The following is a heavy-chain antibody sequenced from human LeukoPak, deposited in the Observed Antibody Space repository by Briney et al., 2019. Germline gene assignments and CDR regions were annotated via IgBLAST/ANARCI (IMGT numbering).Heavy chain of an antibody. CDR2: IYYSGST. Sequence: PSETLSLTCTVSGGSISSYYWSWIRQPPGKGLEWIGYIYYSGSTNYNPSLKSRVTISVDTSKNQFSLKLSSVTAADTAVYYCARTGGEQWLVHYFDYWGQGTLVTVSS. CDR1: GGSISSYY. D-gene: IGHD6-19*01. CDR3: ARTGGEQWLVHYFDY. J-gene: IGHJ4*02. V-gene: IGHV4-59*01.